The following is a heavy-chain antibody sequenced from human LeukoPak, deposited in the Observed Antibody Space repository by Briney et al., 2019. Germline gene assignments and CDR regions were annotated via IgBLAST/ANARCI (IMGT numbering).Heavy chain of an antibody. D-gene: IGHD6-19*01. CDR2: ISGSDATT. J-gene: IGHJ4*02. CDR3: AKRAVAGTVPNYYFDY. Sequence: GGSLRLSCAASGFTFSTSGMSWVRQAPGKGLEWVSIISGSDATTYYADSVKGRFTISRDNFKNMLYLQMNSLRAEDTAVYYCAKRAVAGTVPNYYFDYWGQGTLVTVSS. V-gene: IGHV3-23*01. CDR1: GFTFSTSG.